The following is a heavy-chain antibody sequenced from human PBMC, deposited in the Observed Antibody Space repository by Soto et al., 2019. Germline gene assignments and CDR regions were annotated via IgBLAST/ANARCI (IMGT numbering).Heavy chain of an antibody. CDR1: GGSISSSNYY. CDR3: ARQLKRGVTMVRGVPDALAFFDY. J-gene: IGHJ4*02. D-gene: IGHD3-10*01. Sequence: SETLSLTCTVSGGSISSSNYYWAWIRQPPGKGLEWIGSIYHYGTTYYNPSLKSRVTIPIDTSKNQLSLKLSSVTAADTAVFYCARQLKRGVTMVRGVPDALAFFDYWGQGNLVTVSS. V-gene: IGHV4-39*01. CDR2: IYHYGTT.